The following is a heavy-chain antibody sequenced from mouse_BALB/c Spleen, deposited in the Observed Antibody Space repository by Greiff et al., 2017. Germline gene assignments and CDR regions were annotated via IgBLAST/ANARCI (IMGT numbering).Heavy chain of an antibody. Sequence: EVQWVESGPSLVKPSQTLSLTCSVTGYSITSGYWNWIRKFPGNKLEYMGSISYSGSTYYNPSLKSRLSITRNTSKNQYYLQLNSVTTEDTATYYCARYLYYYGSSYGGFDYWGQGTTLTVSS. V-gene: IGHV3-8*02. J-gene: IGHJ2*01. CDR1: GYSITSGY. CDR2: ISYSGST. D-gene: IGHD1-1*01. CDR3: ARYLYYYGSSYGGFDY.